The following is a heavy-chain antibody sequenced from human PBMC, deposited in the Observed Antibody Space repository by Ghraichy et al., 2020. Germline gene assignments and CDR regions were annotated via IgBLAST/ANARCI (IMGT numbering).Heavy chain of an antibody. J-gene: IGHJ1*01. CDR2: INHSGST. CDR1: GGSFSGYY. Sequence: ETLSLTCAVYGGSFSGYYWSWIRQPPGKGLEWIGEINHSGSTNYNPSLKSRVTISVDTSKNQFSLKLSSVTAADTAVYYCARPPTRVVITQYFQHWGQGTLVTVSS. V-gene: IGHV4-34*01. CDR3: ARPPTRVVITQYFQH. D-gene: IGHD3-22*01.